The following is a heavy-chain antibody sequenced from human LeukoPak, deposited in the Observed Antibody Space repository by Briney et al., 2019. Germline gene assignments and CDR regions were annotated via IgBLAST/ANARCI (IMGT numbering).Heavy chain of an antibody. CDR2: IIPIFGTA. CDR3: AREGLMGATFDY. D-gene: IGHD1-26*01. CDR1: GGTFSSYA. J-gene: IGHJ4*02. V-gene: IGHV1-69*13. Sequence: SVKVSCKASGGTFSSYAISWVRQAPGQGLEWMGGIIPIFGTANYAQKFQGRVTITADESASTAYMELSSLRSEDTAVYYCAREGLMGATFDYWGQGTLVTVSS.